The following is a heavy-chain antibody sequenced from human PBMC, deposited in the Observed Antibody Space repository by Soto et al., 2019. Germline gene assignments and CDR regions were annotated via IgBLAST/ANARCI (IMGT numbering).Heavy chain of an antibody. CDR1: GGSFSGYY. J-gene: IGHJ6*02. D-gene: IGHD1-26*01. V-gene: IGHV4-34*01. Sequence: PSETLSLTCAVYGGSFSGYYWSWIRQPPGKGLEWIGEINHSGSTNYNPSLKSRVTISVDTSKNQFSLKLSSATAADTAVYYCAREPRRQLPNYYYYYGMDVWGQGTTVTVSS. CDR2: INHSGST. CDR3: AREPRRQLPNYYYYYGMDV.